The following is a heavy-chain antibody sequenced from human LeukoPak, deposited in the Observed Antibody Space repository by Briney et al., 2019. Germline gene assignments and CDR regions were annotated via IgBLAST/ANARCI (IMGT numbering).Heavy chain of an antibody. V-gene: IGHV3-23*01. Sequence: QPGGSLRLSCAASGFTFSSYATSWVRQAPGKGLEWVSAISGSGGSTYYADSVKGRFTISRDNSKNTLYLQTNSLRAEDTAVYYCAKGVMAAAGIDSIDYWGQGTLVTVSS. D-gene: IGHD6-13*01. CDR2: ISGSGGST. CDR1: GFTFSSYA. J-gene: IGHJ4*02. CDR3: AKGVMAAAGIDSIDY.